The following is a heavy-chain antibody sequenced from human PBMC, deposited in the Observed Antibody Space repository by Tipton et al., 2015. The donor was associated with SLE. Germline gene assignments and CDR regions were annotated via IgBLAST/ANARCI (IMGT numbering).Heavy chain of an antibody. J-gene: IGHJ3*02. Sequence: TLSLTCTVSGGSISSGSYYWGWIRQPPGKGLEWIGYIYYSGSTNYNPSLKSRVTISVDTSKNQFSLKLSSVTAADTAVYYCARGMTSYDAFDIWGQGTMVTVSS. D-gene: IGHD2-21*02. CDR3: ARGMTSYDAFDI. CDR1: GGSISSGSYY. V-gene: IGHV4-61*01. CDR2: IYYSGST.